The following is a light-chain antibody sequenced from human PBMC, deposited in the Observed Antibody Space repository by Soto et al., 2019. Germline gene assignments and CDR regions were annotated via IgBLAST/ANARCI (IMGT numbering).Light chain of an antibody. V-gene: IGLV2-14*03. CDR1: SNDIGSYNY. CDR3: HSYQL. Sequence: QSVLTQPASLSGSPGQSITISCTGSSNDIGSYNYVSWYQQHPGKAPKLIIFDVSNRPSGVSNRFSGSRSGNTASLTISQLQTEDEADYFVHSYQLIGGGTKLTVL. CDR2: DVS. J-gene: IGLJ2*01.